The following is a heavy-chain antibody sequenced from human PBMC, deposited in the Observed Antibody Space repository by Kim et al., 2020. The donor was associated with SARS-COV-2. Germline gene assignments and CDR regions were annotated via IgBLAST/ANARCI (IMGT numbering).Heavy chain of an antibody. CDR2: IIPIFGTA. Sequence: SVKVSCKASGGTFSSYAISWVRQAPGQGLEWMGGIIPIFGTANYAQKFQGRVTITADESTSTAYMELSSLRSEDTAVYYCARAPWGRIAAAGNNWFDPWGQGTLVTVSS. CDR1: GGTFSSYA. D-gene: IGHD6-13*01. J-gene: IGHJ5*02. V-gene: IGHV1-69*13. CDR3: ARAPWGRIAAAGNNWFDP.